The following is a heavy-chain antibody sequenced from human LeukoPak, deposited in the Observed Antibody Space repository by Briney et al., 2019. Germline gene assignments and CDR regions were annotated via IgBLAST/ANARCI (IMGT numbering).Heavy chain of an antibody. J-gene: IGHJ3*02. CDR3: ARRGLLGFCSGPTCYDAFDI. CDR1: GYRFINFW. Sequence: GESQKISCKGSGYRFINFWIGWVRQMPGKGLEWMGIIHPGDSDTRYSPSFQGQVTISVDKSISTAYLQWSSLKASDTAMYYCARRGLLGFCSGPTCYDAFDIWGQGIMVTVSS. CDR2: IHPGDSDT. V-gene: IGHV5-51*01. D-gene: IGHD2-15*01.